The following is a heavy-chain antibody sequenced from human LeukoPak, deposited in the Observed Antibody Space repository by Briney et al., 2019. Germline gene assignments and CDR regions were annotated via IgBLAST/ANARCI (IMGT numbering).Heavy chain of an antibody. D-gene: IGHD3-22*01. CDR2: ISYDGSNK. CDR3: ARADSSGYYGDAFDI. Sequence: PGRSLRLSCAASGFTFSSYAMHWVRQAPGKGLEWVAVISYDGSNKYYADSVKGRFTISRDNSKNTLYLQMNSLRAEDTAVYYCARADSSGYYGDAFDIWGQGTMVTVSS. J-gene: IGHJ3*02. CDR1: GFTFSSYA. V-gene: IGHV3-30*04.